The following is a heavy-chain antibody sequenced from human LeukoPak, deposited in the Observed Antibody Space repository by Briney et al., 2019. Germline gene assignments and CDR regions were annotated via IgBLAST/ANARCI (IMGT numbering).Heavy chain of an antibody. V-gene: IGHV3-7*01. CDR2: IKEDGSEK. Sequence: PGGPLRLSCAASGFTFSSYWMSWVRQAPGKGLEWVANIKEDGSEKYYVDSVKGRFTLSRDNAKNSLYLQMNSLRAEDTAVYYCARTGGSYPYYFEYWGQGTLVTVSS. CDR1: GFTFSSYW. J-gene: IGHJ4*02. D-gene: IGHD1-26*01. CDR3: ARTGGSYPYYFEY.